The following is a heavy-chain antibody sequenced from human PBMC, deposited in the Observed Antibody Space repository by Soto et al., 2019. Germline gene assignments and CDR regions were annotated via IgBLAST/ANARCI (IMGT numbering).Heavy chain of an antibody. Sequence: SETLSLTCTVSSAPVSSTTYTWGWIRQPPGKGLEWVASVYYGGRSYYNPSLNSRVTISVDTSKNQFSLKMTSVTAADTAVYYCARVSGSYYYGMDVWGQGTTVTVS. CDR3: ARVSGSYYYGMDV. V-gene: IGHV4-39*01. D-gene: IGHD1-26*01. CDR2: VYYGGRS. J-gene: IGHJ6*02. CDR1: SAPVSSTTYT.